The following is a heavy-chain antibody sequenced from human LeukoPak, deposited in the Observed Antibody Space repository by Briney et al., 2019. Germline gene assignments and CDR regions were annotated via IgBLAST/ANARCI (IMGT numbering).Heavy chain of an antibody. V-gene: IGHV3-48*01. Sequence: GGSLRLSCAASGFTISGYSMNWVRQAPGKGLEWVSYISSSSSTIYYADSVKGRFTISRDNAKNSLYLQMNSLRAEDTAVYYCARANTPYYDFWSGYRHDAFDIWGQGTMVTVSS. CDR2: ISSSSSTI. CDR3: ARANTPYYDFWSGYRHDAFDI. D-gene: IGHD3-3*01. J-gene: IGHJ3*02. CDR1: GFTISGYS.